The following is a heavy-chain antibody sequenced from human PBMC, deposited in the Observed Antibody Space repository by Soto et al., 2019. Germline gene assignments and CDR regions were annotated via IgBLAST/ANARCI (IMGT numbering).Heavy chain of an antibody. CDR1: VGSISSSSYY. Sequence: SETLSLTCTVSVGSISSSSYYCGWIRQPPGKGLEWIGSIYYSGSTYYNPSLKSRVTISVDTSKNQFSLKLSSVTAADTAVYYCARRVVVVVPAASDAFDIWGQGTMVTVS. V-gene: IGHV4-39*01. J-gene: IGHJ3*02. CDR3: ARRVVVVVPAASDAFDI. CDR2: IYYSGST. D-gene: IGHD2-2*01.